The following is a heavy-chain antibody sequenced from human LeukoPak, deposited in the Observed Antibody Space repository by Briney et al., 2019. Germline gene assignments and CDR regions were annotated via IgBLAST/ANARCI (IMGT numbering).Heavy chain of an antibody. CDR3: AKDRLIVVVTATDY. CDR2: ISYDGSNK. CDR1: GFTFSSYG. Sequence: GGSLRLSCAASGFTFSSYGMHWVRQAPGKGLEWVAVISYDGSNKYYADSVKGRITISRDNSKNTLYLQMNSLRAEDTAVYYCAKDRLIVVVTATDYWGQGTLVTVSS. D-gene: IGHD2-21*02. J-gene: IGHJ4*02. V-gene: IGHV3-30*18.